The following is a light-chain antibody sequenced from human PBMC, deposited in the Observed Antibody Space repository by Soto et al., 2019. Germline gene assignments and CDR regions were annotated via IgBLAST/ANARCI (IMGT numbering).Light chain of an antibody. V-gene: IGKV2-30*01. CDR2: KVS. J-gene: IGKJ2*01. Sequence: DVVMTQSPLSLPVTLGQPASISCRSSQSLAYRDGNTYLNWFQQRPGQSPRRLIYKVSNRDSGVPDRFSGSRSATDFTLNISRVEAEDVCVYYSMQGTHWPQYTGGEGTKLEIK. CDR1: QSLAYRDGNTY. CDR3: MQGTHWPQYT.